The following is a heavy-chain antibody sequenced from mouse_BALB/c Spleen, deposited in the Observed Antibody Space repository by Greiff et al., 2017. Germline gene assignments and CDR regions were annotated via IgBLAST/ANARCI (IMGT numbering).Heavy chain of an antibody. CDR3: ARGLGAGDY. V-gene: IGHV5-6-5*01. CDR1: GFTFSSYA. CDR2: ISSGGST. Sequence: DVKLVESGGGLVKPGGSLKLSCAASGFTFSSYAMSWVRQTPEKRLEWVASISSGGSTYYPDSVKGRFTISRDNARNILYLQMSSLRSEDTAMYYCARGLGAGDYWGQGTTLTVSS. J-gene: IGHJ2*01. D-gene: IGHD4-1*01.